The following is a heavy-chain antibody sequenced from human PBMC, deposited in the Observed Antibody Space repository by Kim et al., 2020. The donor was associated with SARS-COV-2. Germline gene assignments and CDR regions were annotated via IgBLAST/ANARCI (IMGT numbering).Heavy chain of an antibody. CDR1: GDSVSSNSAS. Sequence: SQTLSLTCAISGDSVSSNSASWNWIIQSPSRGLEWLGMGWDRARGWRGDAVSAKSRITINPDTSKNQFSLQLNSVTPEDTAVNYCARDLSIAARPFDYWGQGTLVTVSS. D-gene: IGHD6-6*01. CDR2: GWDRARGWR. J-gene: IGHJ4*02. CDR3: ARDLSIAARPFDY. V-gene: IGHV6-1*01.